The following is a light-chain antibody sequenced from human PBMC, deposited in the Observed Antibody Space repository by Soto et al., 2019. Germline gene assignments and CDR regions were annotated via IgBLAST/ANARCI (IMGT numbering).Light chain of an antibody. Sequence: EIVLTQSPGTLSLSPGERATLSCRASQSVSNYLAWYQQKPGQAPRLLIYGASRRATVIPDRLSGSGSGTDFTLTISRLEPEDFAVYYCHQYGGSPQTFGQGTNVEIK. J-gene: IGKJ1*01. V-gene: IGKV3-20*01. CDR2: GAS. CDR3: HQYGGSPQT. CDR1: QSVSNY.